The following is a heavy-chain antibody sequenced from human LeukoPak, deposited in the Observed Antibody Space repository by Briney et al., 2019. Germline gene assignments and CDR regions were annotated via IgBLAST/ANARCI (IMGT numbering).Heavy chain of an antibody. V-gene: IGHV4-39*07. J-gene: IGHJ4*02. CDR3: ARDTGVTGGGHY. CDR1: GGSISSSSYY. Sequence: SETLSLTCTVSGGSISSSSYYWGWIRQPPGKGLEWIGNIYYSGSTYYNPSLKSRVTLSIDTSKNQFSLKLTSVTAADTAVYYCARDTGVTGGGHYWGQGALVTVSS. D-gene: IGHD2-21*02. CDR2: IYYSGST.